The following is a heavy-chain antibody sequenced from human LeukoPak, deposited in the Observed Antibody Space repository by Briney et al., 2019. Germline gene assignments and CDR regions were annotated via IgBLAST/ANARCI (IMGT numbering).Heavy chain of an antibody. CDR1: GGSISSGIHY. D-gene: IGHD3-10*01. CDR3: ATRPSREVLRPFDY. CDR2: IYYSGST. J-gene: IGHJ4*02. V-gene: IGHV4-39*01. Sequence: SETLSLTFTVSGGSISSGIHYWGWIRQPPGKGLEWIGTIYYSGSTFYNPSLKSRVTIPVDTSKNQFSLRLSSVTAADTAVYYCATRPSREVLRPFDYWGQGTLVTVSS.